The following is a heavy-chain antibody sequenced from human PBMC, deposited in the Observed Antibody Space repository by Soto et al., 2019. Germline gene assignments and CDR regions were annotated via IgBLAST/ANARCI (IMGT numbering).Heavy chain of an antibody. D-gene: IGHD2-2*01. CDR2: IRSKAKNYAT. CDR1: GFTFSGSA. J-gene: IGHJ1*01. CDR3: VRVCISCREFLHH. V-gene: IGHV3-73*02. Sequence: EVQLVESGGGLVQPGGSVKLSCAASGFTFSGSAMHWVRQASGKGLEWVGRIRSKAKNYATEYVVSVKGRFTISRDDSKNTAYLQVNSLKTEDTAVYYCVRVCISCREFLHHWGQGPLVTVSS.